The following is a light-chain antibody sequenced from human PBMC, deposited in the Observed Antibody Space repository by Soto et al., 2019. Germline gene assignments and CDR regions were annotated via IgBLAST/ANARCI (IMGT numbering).Light chain of an antibody. CDR3: QQYGSSPVT. CDR2: GAS. Sequence: EIVLTQSPGTLSLSPGERASLSCRASQSVTSSYFAWYQQKPGQAPRLLIYGASSRATGIPDRFSGSGSGTDFTLTISRLEPEDFAVYYCQQYGSSPVTFGQGTKLEIK. J-gene: IGKJ2*01. V-gene: IGKV3-20*01. CDR1: QSVTSSY.